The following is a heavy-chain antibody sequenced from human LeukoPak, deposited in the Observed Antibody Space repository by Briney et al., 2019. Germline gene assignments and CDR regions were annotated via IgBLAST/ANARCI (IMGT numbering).Heavy chain of an antibody. Sequence: GGSLRLSCAASGFTFSNAWMSWVRQAPGKGLEWVGRIKSKTNGGTTDYAAPVKGRFTISRDDSKNTLYLQMNSLKTEDTAVYYCTTARFLDYYDISEVDYWGQGTLVTVSS. D-gene: IGHD3-22*01. CDR3: TTARFLDYYDISEVDY. CDR2: IKSKTNGGTT. J-gene: IGHJ4*02. V-gene: IGHV3-15*01. CDR1: GFTFSNAW.